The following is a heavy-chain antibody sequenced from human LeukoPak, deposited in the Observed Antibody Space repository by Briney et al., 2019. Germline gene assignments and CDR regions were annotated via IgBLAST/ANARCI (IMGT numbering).Heavy chain of an antibody. J-gene: IGHJ4*02. D-gene: IGHD3-16*01. CDR2: IKSSNT. CDR1: GGPISSDRFY. CDR3: ARVPDWTYVPDY. V-gene: IGHV4-61*02. Sequence: SETLSLTCTVSGGPISSDRFYWTWVGQPAGKGLEWIGRIKSSNTNYNPSLKSRVSISLDTSTNQFSLKLSSLTAADTAVYYCARVPDWTYVPDYWGQGTLVTVSS.